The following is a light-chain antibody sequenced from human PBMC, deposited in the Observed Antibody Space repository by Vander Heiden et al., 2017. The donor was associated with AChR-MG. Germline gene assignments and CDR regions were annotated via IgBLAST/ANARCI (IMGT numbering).Light chain of an antibody. V-gene: IGKV1-39*01. CDR3: QQTYSSQYT. J-gene: IGKJ2*01. CDR1: ETINNY. Sequence: DIQMTQSPSSLSASVGDRVTITYRASETINNYLNWYQQTPGKAPKSLIYSASSLQSGVPSRFSGSGSGTDFTLTIASLQPEDFGTYFCQQTYSSQYTFGQGTTLQIK. CDR2: SAS.